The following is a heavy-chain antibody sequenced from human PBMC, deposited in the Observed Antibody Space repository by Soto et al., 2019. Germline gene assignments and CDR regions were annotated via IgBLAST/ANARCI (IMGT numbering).Heavy chain of an antibody. V-gene: IGHV1-2*04. Sequence: RASVKVSCKASGYFFTGYYIHWVRQAPGQGLEWMGWINPNSGGTNYAQKFQDWVTMTRDTSISTAYMELSRLRSYDTAVYYCARSGWGAHCDGDCYFDYWGQGTLVTVSS. CDR2: INPNSGGT. J-gene: IGHJ4*02. CDR3: ARSGWGAHCDGDCYFDY. D-gene: IGHD2-21*02. CDR1: GYFFTGYY.